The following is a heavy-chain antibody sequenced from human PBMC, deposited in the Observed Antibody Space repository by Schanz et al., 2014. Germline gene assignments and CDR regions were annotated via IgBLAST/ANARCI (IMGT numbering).Heavy chain of an antibody. J-gene: IGHJ4*02. V-gene: IGHV1-69*02. CDR1: GGTFSSYT. D-gene: IGHD3-10*01. Sequence: QVQLVQSGAEVKKPGSSVKVSCKLSGGTFSSYTISWMRQAPGQGLEWMGKIIPVLNIATYAQRFQARVSITADTSTNTAYMELSSLTSEDTAVHYCARGRGFYDYWGQGTLVTVSS. CDR2: IIPVLNIA. CDR3: ARGRGFYDY.